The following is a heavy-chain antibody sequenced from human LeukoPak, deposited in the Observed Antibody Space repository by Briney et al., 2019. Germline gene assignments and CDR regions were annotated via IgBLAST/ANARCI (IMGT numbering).Heavy chain of an antibody. CDR3: TRGGRGYCSSTSCYFDY. Sequence: SQTLSLTCALSGDSLSSDSTASNWIRQSPSRGLECLGRTSYRSKGYNDYAVSVKSRITISPDTSKNQFSLQLNSVTPEDTAVYYCTRGGRGYCSSTSCYFDYWGQGTLVTVSS. CDR2: TSYRSKGYN. J-gene: IGHJ4*02. CDR1: GDSLSSDSTA. V-gene: IGHV6-1*01. D-gene: IGHD2-2*01.